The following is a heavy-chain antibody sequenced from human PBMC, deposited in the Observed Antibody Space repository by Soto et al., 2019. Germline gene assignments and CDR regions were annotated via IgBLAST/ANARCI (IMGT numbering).Heavy chain of an antibody. CDR3: AAESSYYYDSSGYYSPGY. V-gene: IGHV1-58*01. J-gene: IGHJ4*02. CDR1: VFPFTSPA. CDR2: IVVGSGKT. Sequence: SGKVSCKASVFPFTSPAVQWVRQALRQLLEWIVWIVVGSGKTNYAQKFQERVTITRDMSTSTAYMELSSLRSEDTAVYYCAAESSYYYDSSGYYSPGYWGQGTLVTVSS. D-gene: IGHD3-22*01.